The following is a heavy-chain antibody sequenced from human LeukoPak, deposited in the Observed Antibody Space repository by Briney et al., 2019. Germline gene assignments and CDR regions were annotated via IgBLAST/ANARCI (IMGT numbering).Heavy chain of an antibody. D-gene: IGHD5-12*01. CDR2: ISASGGST. CDR3: AKGGYSGYDYVDY. Sequence: PGGSLRLSCAASGFTFSNFGITWVRQAPGKGLEWVSGISASGGSTYYADSVKGRFTISRDNSKNTLYLQMNSLRAEDTAVYYCAKGGYSGYDYVDYWGQGTLVTVSS. V-gene: IGHV3-23*01. CDR1: GFTFSNFG. J-gene: IGHJ4*02.